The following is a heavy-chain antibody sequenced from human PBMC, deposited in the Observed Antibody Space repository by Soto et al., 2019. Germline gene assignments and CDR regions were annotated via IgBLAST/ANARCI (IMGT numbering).Heavy chain of an antibody. D-gene: IGHD3-22*01. Sequence: PRSPALTCSVYGGSPSLSDWGCGGLRLQEKGLEWSGEIYHSGSTNYNPSLKSRVTISVDKSKNQFSLKLSSVTAADTAVYYCARSPDKSGYKPRWYYYGMDDWGQGTTVT. J-gene: IGHJ6*02. CDR2: IYHSGST. CDR3: ARSPDKSGYKPRWYYYGMDD. V-gene: IGHV4-4*03. CDR1: GGSPSLSDW.